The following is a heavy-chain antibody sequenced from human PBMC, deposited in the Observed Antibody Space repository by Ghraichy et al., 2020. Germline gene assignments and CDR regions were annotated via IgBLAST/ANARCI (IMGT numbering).Heavy chain of an antibody. CDR2: IIPIFGTA. CDR3: ARYCSGGSCYSDAFDI. D-gene: IGHD2-15*01. Sequence: SVKVSCKASGGTFSSYAISWVRQAPGQGLEWMGGIIPIFGTANYAQKFQGRVTITADESTSTAYMELSSLRSEDTAVYYCARYCSGGSCYSDAFDIWGQGTMVTVSS. J-gene: IGHJ3*02. V-gene: IGHV1-69*13. CDR1: GGTFSSYA.